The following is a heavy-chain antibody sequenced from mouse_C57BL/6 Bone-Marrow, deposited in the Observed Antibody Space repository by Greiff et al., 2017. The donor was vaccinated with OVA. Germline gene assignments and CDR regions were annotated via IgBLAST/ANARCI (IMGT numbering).Heavy chain of an antibody. CDR2: FHPYNDDT. Sequence: QVQLQQSGAELVKPGASVKMSCKASGYTFTTYPIEWMKQNHGKSLEWIGNFHPYNDDTKYNEKFKGKATLTVEKSSSTVYLELSRLTSDDSAVYYCARSYYGSSYDYYAMDYWGQGTSVTVSS. CDR1: GYTFTTYP. CDR3: ARSYYGSSYDYYAMDY. V-gene: IGHV1-47*01. J-gene: IGHJ4*01. D-gene: IGHD1-1*01.